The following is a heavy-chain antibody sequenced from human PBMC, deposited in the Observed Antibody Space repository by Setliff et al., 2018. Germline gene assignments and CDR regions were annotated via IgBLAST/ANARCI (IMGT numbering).Heavy chain of an antibody. Sequence: SETLSLTCNVSSAFKNNYMRSWIRQPAGKGLEWIGRVLTGGRTEYNPSLKSRLTLSLDTSRKEFFLKMTYVTAADTAVYYCARDHDGSGYKRDWFDPWGQGILVTVSS. D-gene: IGHD5-12*01. J-gene: IGHJ5*02. CDR1: SAFKNNYM. CDR3: ARDHDGSGYKRDWFDP. CDR2: VLTGGRT. V-gene: IGHV4-4*07.